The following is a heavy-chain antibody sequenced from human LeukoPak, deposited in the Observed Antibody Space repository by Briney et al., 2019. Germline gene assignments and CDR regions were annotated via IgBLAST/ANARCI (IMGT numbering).Heavy chain of an antibody. CDR2: ISGSGGST. D-gene: IGHD5-12*01. J-gene: IGHJ4*02. V-gene: IGHV3-23*01. CDR3: AQCRLYSGYDYVD. CDR1: GFTFSSYA. Sequence: GGSLRLSCAASGFTFSSYAMSWVRQAPGKGLEWVSAISGSGGSTYYADSVKGRFTISRDNSKNTLYLEMNSLRAEDTAVYYCAQCRLYSGYDYVDWGQGTLVTVSS.